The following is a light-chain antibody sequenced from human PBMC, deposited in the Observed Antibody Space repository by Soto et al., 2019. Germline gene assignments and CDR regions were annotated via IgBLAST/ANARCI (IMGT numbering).Light chain of an antibody. V-gene: IGKV1-39*01. CDR1: QSISSY. Sequence: DIQMTQSPSSLSASVGDRVTITYRASQSISSYLNSYQQKPGKAPKLLIYATSSLQPGVPSRFSGSGSGTEFTLTICSLQPDDFATYYCQHYNSYSVAFGQGTKV. CDR2: ATS. J-gene: IGKJ1*01. CDR3: QHYNSYSVA.